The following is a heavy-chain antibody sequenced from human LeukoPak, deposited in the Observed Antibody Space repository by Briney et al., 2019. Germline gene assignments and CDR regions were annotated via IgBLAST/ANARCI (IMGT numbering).Heavy chain of an antibody. V-gene: IGHV4-4*07. CDR2: IYTSGST. Sequence: SETLSLTCAVYGGSFSGYYWSWIRQPAGKGLEWIGRIYTSGSTNYNPSLKSRVTMSVDTSKNQFSLKLSSVTAADTAVYYCARDGPRNWFDPSGQGTLVTVSS. J-gene: IGHJ5*02. CDR1: GGSFSGYY. CDR3: ARDGPRNWFDP.